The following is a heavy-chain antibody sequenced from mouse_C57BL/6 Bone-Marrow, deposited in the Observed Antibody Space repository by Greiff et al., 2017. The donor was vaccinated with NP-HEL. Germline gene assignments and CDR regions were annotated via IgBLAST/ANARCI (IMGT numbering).Heavy chain of an antibody. Sequence: VQLQQSGAELVRPGTSVKMSCKASGYTFTNYWIGWAKQRPGHGLEWIGDIYPGGGYTNYNEKFKGKATLTADKSSSTAYMQFSSLPSEDSAIXYLPSSGYYVIYPFAYGGKGTTLTASP. D-gene: IGHD2-3*01. J-gene: IGHJ2*01. CDR3: PSSGYYVIYPFAY. V-gene: IGHV1-63*01. CDR1: GYTFTNYW. CDR2: IYPGGGYT.